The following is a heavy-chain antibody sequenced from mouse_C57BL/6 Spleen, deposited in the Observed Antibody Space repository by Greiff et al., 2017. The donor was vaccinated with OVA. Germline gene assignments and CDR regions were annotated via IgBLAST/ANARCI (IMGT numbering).Heavy chain of an antibody. J-gene: IGHJ2*01. CDR3: ATNPYYSNSYYFDY. V-gene: IGHV1-69*01. CDR2: IDPSDSYT. D-gene: IGHD2-5*01. CDR1: GYTFTSYW. Sequence: VKLQQPGAELVMPGASVKLSCKASGYTFTSYWMHWVKQRPGQGLEWIGEIDPSDSYTNYNQKFKGKATLTVDKSSSTAYMQLSSLTSEDSAVYYCATNPYYSNSYYFDYWGQGTTLTVSS.